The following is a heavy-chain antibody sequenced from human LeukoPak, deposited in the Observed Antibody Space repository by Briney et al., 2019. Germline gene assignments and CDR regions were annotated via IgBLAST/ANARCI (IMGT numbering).Heavy chain of an antibody. D-gene: IGHD4-11*01. CDR3: AKGYFDYSTYYSYYFNL. V-gene: IGHV4-4*07. J-gene: IGHJ4*02. Sequence: KPSETLSLTCTVSGGSISSYYWSWIRQPAGKGLEWIGRIYTSGSTNYNPSLKSRVTMSVDTSKNQFSLKLSSVTAADTAVYYCAKGYFDYSTYYSYYFNLWGQGALVTVSS. CDR2: IYTSGST. CDR1: GGSISSYY.